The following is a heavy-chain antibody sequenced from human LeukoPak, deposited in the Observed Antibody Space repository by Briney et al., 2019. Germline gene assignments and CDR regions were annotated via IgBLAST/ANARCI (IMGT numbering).Heavy chain of an antibody. J-gene: IGHJ3*02. CDR1: GFTFDDYA. Sequence: QAGGSLRLSCAASGFTFDDYAMHWVRQAPGKGLEWVSGISWNSGSIGYADSVKGRFTISRDNAKNSLYLQMNSLRAEDTALYYCAKETSGAFDIWGQGTMVTVSS. V-gene: IGHV3-9*01. CDR2: ISWNSGSI. CDR3: AKETSGAFDI.